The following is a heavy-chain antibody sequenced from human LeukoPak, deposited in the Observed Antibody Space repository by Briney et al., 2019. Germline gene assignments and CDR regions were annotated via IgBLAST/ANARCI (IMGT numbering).Heavy chain of an antibody. D-gene: IGHD6-19*01. J-gene: IGHJ2*01. CDR1: GFTFSSYW. CDR3: ARDKYSSGWYVYFDL. Sequence: GGSLRLSCAASGFTFSSYWMHWVRQAPGKGLVRVSRINTDGSSTSYADSVKGRFTISRDNAKNTLYLQMNSLRAEDTAVYYCARDKYSSGWYVYFDLWGRGTLVTASS. V-gene: IGHV3-74*01. CDR2: INTDGSST.